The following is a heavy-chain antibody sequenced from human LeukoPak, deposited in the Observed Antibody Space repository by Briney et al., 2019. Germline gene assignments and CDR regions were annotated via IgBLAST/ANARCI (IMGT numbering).Heavy chain of an antibody. Sequence: SETLSLTCGVYGGSFSDYYWSWIRQPPGKGLEWIGEINHSGSTNYNPSLKSRVTISVDTSKNQFSLKLSSVTAADTAVYYCARGGIVATIRGPFDYWGQGTLVTVSS. CDR2: INHSGST. CDR1: GGSFSDYY. CDR3: ARGGIVATIRGPFDY. D-gene: IGHD5-12*01. J-gene: IGHJ4*02. V-gene: IGHV4-34*01.